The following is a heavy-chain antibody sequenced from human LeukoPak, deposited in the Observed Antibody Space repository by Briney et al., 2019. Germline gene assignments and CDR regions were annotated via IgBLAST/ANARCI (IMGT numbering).Heavy chain of an antibody. CDR1: GFTFSSYS. V-gene: IGHV3-21*01. J-gene: IGHJ4*02. CDR2: ISSSSSYI. Sequence: KPGGSLRLSCAASGFTFSSYSMNWVRQAPGKGLEWVSSISSSSSYIYYADSVKGRFTISRDNSKNTLYLQMNSLRVEDTAMYYCAKGPADLGHWGQGTLVTVSS. D-gene: IGHD2-2*01. CDR3: AKGPADLGH.